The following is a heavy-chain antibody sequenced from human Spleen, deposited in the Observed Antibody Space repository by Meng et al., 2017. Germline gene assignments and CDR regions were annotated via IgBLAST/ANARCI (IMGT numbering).Heavy chain of an antibody. Sequence: VRMRWSGDECEKPGSSVKGSCQCSGYTLPDYWLHWVGRAPGQGIEWMGRINPKSGDTHYAQRFQGRVTMTGDTSISTAYMELRGLRSDDTAMYYCARDEDISAAGKLFGDYWGQGTLVTVSS. D-gene: IGHD6-13*01. CDR3: ARDEDISAAGKLFGDY. J-gene: IGHJ4*02. CDR1: GYTLPDYW. CDR2: INPKSGDT. V-gene: IGHV1-2*06.